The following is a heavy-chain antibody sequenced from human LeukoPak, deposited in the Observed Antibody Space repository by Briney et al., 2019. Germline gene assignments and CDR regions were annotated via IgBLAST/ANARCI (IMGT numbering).Heavy chain of an antibody. D-gene: IGHD3-16*01. CDR3: ARDYVLDY. CDR2: IYHSGST. CDR1: GNSISSGYY. Sequence: SETLSLTCTVSGNSISSGYYWGWIRQPPGKGLEWIGSIYHSGSTYYNPSLKSRVTISVDTSKNQFSLKLSSVTAADTAVYYCARDYVLDYWGQGTLVTVSS. V-gene: IGHV4-38-2*02. J-gene: IGHJ4*02.